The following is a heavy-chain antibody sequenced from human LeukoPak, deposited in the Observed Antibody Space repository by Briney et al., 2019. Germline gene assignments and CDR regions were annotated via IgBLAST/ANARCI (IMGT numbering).Heavy chain of an antibody. CDR1: GYTFASYG. D-gene: IGHD1-1*01. CDR3: ARDLYGRTDFDY. V-gene: IGHV1-18*01. CDR2: ISAYNGNT. Sequence: SVKVSCKASGYTFASYGISWVRQAPGQGLEWMGWISAYNGNTNYAQKLQGRVTMTTDTSTSTAYMELRSLRSDDTAVYYCARDLYGRTDFDYWGQGTLVTVSS. J-gene: IGHJ4*02.